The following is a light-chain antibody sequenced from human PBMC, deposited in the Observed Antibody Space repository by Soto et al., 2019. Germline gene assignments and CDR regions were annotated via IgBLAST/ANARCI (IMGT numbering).Light chain of an antibody. J-gene: IGKJ1*01. Sequence: DIQMTQSPSTVSASVGDGVTITCRASQSIRTWLAWYQQKPGKAPKLLIYDASSLESGVPSRFSGSGSGTEFTLTISSLQPDDFATYYCQQYNSYSWTFGQGTKVDIK. CDR1: QSIRTW. CDR2: DAS. CDR3: QQYNSYSWT. V-gene: IGKV1-5*01.